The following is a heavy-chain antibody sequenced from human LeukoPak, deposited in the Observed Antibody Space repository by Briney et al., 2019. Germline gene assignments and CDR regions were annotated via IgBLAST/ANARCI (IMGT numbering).Heavy chain of an antibody. J-gene: IGHJ4*02. CDR2: INPNSGGT. V-gene: IGHV1-2*02. Sequence: ASVKVSCKASGYTFTGYYMHWVRQAPGQGLEWMGWINPNSGGTNYAQKFQGRVTMTRDTSISTAYMELSRLRSDDTAVYYCASYSSGWYNGLDYFDYWGQGTLVTVSP. D-gene: IGHD6-19*01. CDR3: ASYSSGWYNGLDYFDY. CDR1: GYTFTGYY.